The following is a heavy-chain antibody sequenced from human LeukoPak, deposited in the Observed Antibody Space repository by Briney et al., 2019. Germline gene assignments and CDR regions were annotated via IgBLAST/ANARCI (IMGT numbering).Heavy chain of an antibody. D-gene: IGHD3-10*01. CDR1: GXTFSSYS. V-gene: IGHV3-21*01. CDR3: ARDQTRPHYYGSGSYYNEGYFDY. Sequence: PGGSLRLSCAASGXTFSSYSMNWVRQAPGKGLEWVSSISSSSYIYYADSVKGRFTISRDNAKNSLYLQMNSLRAEDTAVYYCARDQTRPHYYGSGSYYNEGYFDYWGQGTLVTVSS. J-gene: IGHJ4*02. CDR2: ISSSSYI.